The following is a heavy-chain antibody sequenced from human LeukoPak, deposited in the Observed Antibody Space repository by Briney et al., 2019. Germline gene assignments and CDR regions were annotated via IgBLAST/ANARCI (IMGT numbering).Heavy chain of an antibody. CDR1: GFTFSGAT. Sequence: PGGSLRLSCAASGFTFSGATIYWVRQVSGKGLEWLGHIRTKANTYATAVAASVKGRFTIARLDSKNTAYLQMNSLKSEDTAVYYCSGWDGSYEYWGQGTLVTVSS. D-gene: IGHD3-10*01. CDR3: SGWDGSYEY. CDR2: IRTKANTYAT. J-gene: IGHJ4*02. V-gene: IGHV3-73*01.